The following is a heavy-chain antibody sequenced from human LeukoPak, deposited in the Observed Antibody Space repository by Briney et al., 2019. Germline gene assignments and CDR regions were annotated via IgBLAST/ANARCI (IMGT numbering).Heavy chain of an antibody. CDR2: MKYDGSEK. CDR3: AKDHGSGSYYLFDY. J-gene: IGHJ4*02. D-gene: IGHD3-10*01. V-gene: IGHV3-7*01. Sequence: GGSLRLSCAASGFTFSSYWMSWVRQAPGKGLEWVANMKYDGSEKYYVDSVKGRFTISRDNAKNSLYLQMNSLRAEDTAVYYCAKDHGSGSYYLFDYWGQGTLVTVSS. CDR1: GFTFSSYW.